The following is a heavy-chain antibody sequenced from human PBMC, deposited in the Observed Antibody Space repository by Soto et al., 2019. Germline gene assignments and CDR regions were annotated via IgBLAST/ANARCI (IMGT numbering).Heavy chain of an antibody. D-gene: IGHD2-15*01. V-gene: IGHV4-31*03. J-gene: IGHJ4*02. Sequence: QVQLQESGPGLVKPSQTLSLTCTVSGGSISSGGYYWSWIRQHPGKGLEWIGYIYYSGSTYYNPSLKSRGTISVDTSKNQFSLKLSSVTAADTAVYYCARGRALVAATNPRYYFDYWGQGTLVTVSS. CDR1: GGSISSGGYY. CDR2: IYYSGST. CDR3: ARGRALVAATNPRYYFDY.